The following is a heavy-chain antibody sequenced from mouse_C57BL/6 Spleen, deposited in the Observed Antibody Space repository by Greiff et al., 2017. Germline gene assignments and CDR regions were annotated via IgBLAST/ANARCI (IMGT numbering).Heavy chain of an antibody. J-gene: IGHJ1*03. Sequence: EVQLQQSGPELVKPGASVKISCKASGYTFTDYYMNWVKQSHGKSLEWIGDINPNNGGTSYNQKFKGKATLTVDKSSSTAYMELRSLTSEDSAVYYCARGPLNGGYVEGWGTGTTVTVSS. D-gene: IGHD1-1*01. CDR3: ARGPLNGGYVEG. V-gene: IGHV1-26*01. CDR1: GYTFTDYY. CDR2: INPNNGGT.